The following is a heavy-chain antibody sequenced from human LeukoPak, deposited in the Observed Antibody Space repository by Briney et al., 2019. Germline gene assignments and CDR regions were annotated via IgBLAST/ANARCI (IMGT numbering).Heavy chain of an antibody. CDR3: ARGAGYYDILTGYIRGYFFDY. CDR2: IYYNGRT. J-gene: IGHJ4*02. V-gene: IGHV4-59*01. CDR1: GGSIGTSY. Sequence: PSETLSLTCTGSGGSIGTSYWSWIRQPPGKGLEWIGYIYYNGRTNSNSSLKSRVTTSVDTSKNQFSLKLSSVTAADTAVYYCARGAGYYDILTGYIRGYFFDYWGQGILVTVSS. D-gene: IGHD3-9*01.